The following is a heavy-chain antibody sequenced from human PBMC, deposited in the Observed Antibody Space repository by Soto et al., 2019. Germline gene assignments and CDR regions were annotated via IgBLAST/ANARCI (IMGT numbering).Heavy chain of an antibody. CDR2: INPSGGRT. CDR3: ARISAVAGTGGDI. Sequence: SVNGYCKASGYTFSIYYMHWVRQAPGQGLEWMGIINPSGGRTTYAQKFQGRVTMTTDTSTSTVYMELSSLRSEDTAVYYCARISAVAGTGGDIWGQGTMVTVSS. CDR1: GYTFSIYY. J-gene: IGHJ3*02. D-gene: IGHD6-19*01. V-gene: IGHV1-46*03.